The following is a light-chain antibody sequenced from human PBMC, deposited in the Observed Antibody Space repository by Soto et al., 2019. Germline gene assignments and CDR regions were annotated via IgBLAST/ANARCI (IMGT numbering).Light chain of an antibody. CDR2: KAS. CDR3: QQYDSFSVT. V-gene: IGKV1-5*03. J-gene: IGKJ5*01. Sequence: DYQVTQSPSTLSASVGDRVTITCRASQNIYTWLAWYQQKPGIAPKLLIHKASTLESGVPSRFSGSGYGTEFTLTISGLQPEDSATYYCQQYDSFSVTFGQGTRLEIK. CDR1: QNIYTW.